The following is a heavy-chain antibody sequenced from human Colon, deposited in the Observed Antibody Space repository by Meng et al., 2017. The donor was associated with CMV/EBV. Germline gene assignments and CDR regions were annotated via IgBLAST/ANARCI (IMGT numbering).Heavy chain of an antibody. D-gene: IGHD6-25*01. Sequence: ASVKVSCKTSGYAFVDYYIHWVRQAPGQRLEWMGCMNSNEGHTVYTPHLRGRVSMTRDTSSNTAYMELTSLKSDDTAVYFCARGSQSQRLLDYWGQGTLVTVSS. J-gene: IGHJ4*02. CDR2: MNSNEGHT. CDR3: ARGSQSQRLLDY. CDR1: GYAFVDYY. V-gene: IGHV1-2*02.